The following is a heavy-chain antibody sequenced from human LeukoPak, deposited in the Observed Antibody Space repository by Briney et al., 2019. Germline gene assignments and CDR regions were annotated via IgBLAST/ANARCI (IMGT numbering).Heavy chain of an antibody. CDR2: ISYDGSNK. D-gene: IGHD5-12*01. V-gene: IGHV3-30*18. CDR3: AKDYPEHSGYDSGVDY. Sequence: PGGSLRLSCAASGFTFSSYGMHWVRQAPGKGLEWVAVISYDGSNKYYADSVKGRFTISRDNSKNTLYLQMNSLRAEDTAVYYCAKDYPEHSGYDSGVDYWGQGTLVTVSS. J-gene: IGHJ4*02. CDR1: GFTFSSYG.